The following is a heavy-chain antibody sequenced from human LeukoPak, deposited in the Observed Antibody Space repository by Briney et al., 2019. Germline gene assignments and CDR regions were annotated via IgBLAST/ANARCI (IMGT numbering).Heavy chain of an antibody. D-gene: IGHD3-3*01. Sequence: ASVKVSCKASGYTFTGYYMHWVRQAPGQGLEWMGWINPNSGGTNYAQKFQGRVTITRDTSISTAYMELSRLRSDDTAVYYCARDLGITIFGVAEDYWGQGTLVTVSS. CDR2: INPNSGGT. V-gene: IGHV1-2*02. CDR1: GYTFTGYY. J-gene: IGHJ4*02. CDR3: ARDLGITIFGVAEDY.